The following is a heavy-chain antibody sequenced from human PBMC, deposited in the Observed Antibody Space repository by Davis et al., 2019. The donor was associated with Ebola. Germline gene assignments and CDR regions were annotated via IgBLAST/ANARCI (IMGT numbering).Heavy chain of an antibody. V-gene: IGHV3-21*01. CDR3: ARGGEGVVVVPAA. CDR1: GFTFSSYS. CDR2: ISSSSSYI. D-gene: IGHD2-2*01. J-gene: IGHJ5*02. Sequence: GESLKISCAASGFTFSSYSMNWVRQAPGKGLEWVSSISSSSSYIYYADSVKGRFTISRDNAKNSLYLQMNSLRAEDTAVYYCARGGEGVVVVPAAWGQGTLVTVSS.